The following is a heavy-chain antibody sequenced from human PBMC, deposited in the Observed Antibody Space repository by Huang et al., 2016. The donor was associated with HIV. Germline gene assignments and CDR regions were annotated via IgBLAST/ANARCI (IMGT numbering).Heavy chain of an antibody. J-gene: IGHJ3*02. CDR2: STCSSGYI. V-gene: IGHV3-48*01. D-gene: IGHD3-10*01. Sequence: EVQLMESGGGLVQPGGSLRLSCAASGFNFSTYNMNWVRQAPGKGLEWGAYSTCSSGYIYYADSVKGRFTISRDNAKNSLYLQMNSLRAEDTAVYYCARFGSYYYGSGSYLDAFDIWGQGTMVTVSS. CDR3: ARFGSYYYGSGSYLDAFDI. CDR1: GFNFSTYN.